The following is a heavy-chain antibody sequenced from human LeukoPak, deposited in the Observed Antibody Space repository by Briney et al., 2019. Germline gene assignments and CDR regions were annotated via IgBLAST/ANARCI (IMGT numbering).Heavy chain of an antibody. V-gene: IGHV4-59*01. CDR3: ARKGSGTYSPFDY. CDR1: VGSISSYY. CDR2: LYYSGSA. Sequence: SETLSLTCTVSVGSISSYYWRWIRQPPGKGLEWIGYLYYSGSAKYNPSLKSRVTISVDTSENHFSLKLSSVTAADTAVYYCARKGSGTYSPFDYWGPGTLVTVSS. J-gene: IGHJ4*02. D-gene: IGHD1-26*01.